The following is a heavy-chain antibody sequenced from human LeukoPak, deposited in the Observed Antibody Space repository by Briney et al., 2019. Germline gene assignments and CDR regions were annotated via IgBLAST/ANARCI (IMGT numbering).Heavy chain of an antibody. CDR1: GGSISSYY. V-gene: IGHV4-59*01. D-gene: IGHD3-10*01. Sequence: SETLSLTCTVSGGSISSYYWSWIRQPPGKGLEWIGYVYYSGSTNYNPSLKSRVTISVDTSKNQFSLKLSSVTAADTAVYYCARTLPITMVRGPLRAFDIWGQRTMVTVSS. CDR2: VYYSGST. J-gene: IGHJ3*02. CDR3: ARTLPITMVRGPLRAFDI.